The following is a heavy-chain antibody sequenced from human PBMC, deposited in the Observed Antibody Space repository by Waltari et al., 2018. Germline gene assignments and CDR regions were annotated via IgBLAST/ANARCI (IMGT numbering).Heavy chain of an antibody. J-gene: IGHJ4*02. V-gene: IGHV3-74*01. Sequence: EVQLDESGGGLVQPGGSLRLSCSASGFTFTRYLMNWVRQAPGKGLVGGAMSNMYGSSTTYADSVKGRFTISRDNAKNTVYLQMNSLRVEDTAVYYCTRALWLGELYDYWGQGTLVTVSS. CDR2: SNMYGSST. D-gene: IGHD3-10*01. CDR1: GFTFTRYL. CDR3: TRALWLGELYDY.